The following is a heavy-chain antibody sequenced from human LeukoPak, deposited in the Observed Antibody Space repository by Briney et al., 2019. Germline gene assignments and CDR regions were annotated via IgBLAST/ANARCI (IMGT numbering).Heavy chain of an antibody. CDR2: IYYSGTT. CDR1: GGSISSSSYY. J-gene: IGHJ3*02. V-gene: IGHV4-39*07. D-gene: IGHD6-19*01. CDR3: ARAVAGDDAFDI. Sequence: PSETLSLTCIVSGGSISSSSYYWGWIRQPPGKGLEWIGSIYYSGTTYYNPSLNSRVTISVDTSQNQFSLKVSSVTAADTAVYFCARAVAGDDAFDIWGQGTMVTVSS.